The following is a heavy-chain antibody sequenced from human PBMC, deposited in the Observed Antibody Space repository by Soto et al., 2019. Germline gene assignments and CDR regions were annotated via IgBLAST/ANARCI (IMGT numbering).Heavy chain of an antibody. J-gene: IGHJ3*02. CDR3: ARDDQYYYDSSGYSGSAFDI. D-gene: IGHD3-22*01. CDR1: GYTFTSYA. V-gene: IGHV1-3*01. Sequence: ASVKVSCKASGYTFTSYAMHWVRQAPGQKLEWLCWIIVVNGNTKYSQKFQGRVTITRDTSSSTAYLELSSLRSEDTAVYYCARDDQYYYDSSGYSGSAFDIWGQGTMVTVSS. CDR2: IIVVNGNT.